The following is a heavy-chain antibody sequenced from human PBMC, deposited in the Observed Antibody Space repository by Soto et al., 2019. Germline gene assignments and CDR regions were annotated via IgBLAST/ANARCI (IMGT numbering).Heavy chain of an antibody. V-gene: IGHV3-30*18. Sequence: PGGSLRLSCAGSGFTFSSYGMHWVRQAPGKGLEWVAVISYDGSNKYYADSVKGRFTISRDNSKNTLYLQMNSLRAADTAVYYCAKDRSKYSSHDYWGQGTLVTVSS. CDR2: ISYDGSNK. J-gene: IGHJ4*02. D-gene: IGHD6-13*01. CDR1: GFTFSSYG. CDR3: AKDRSKYSSHDY.